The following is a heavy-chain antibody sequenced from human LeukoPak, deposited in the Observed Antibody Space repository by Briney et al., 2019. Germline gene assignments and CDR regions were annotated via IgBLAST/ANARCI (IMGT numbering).Heavy chain of an antibody. CDR2: ISGSGGST. D-gene: IGHD3-3*01. V-gene: IGHV3-23*01. J-gene: IGHJ3*02. Sequence: GGSLRLSCAASGFTFSSYAMSWVRQAPGKGLEWVSAISGSGGSTYYADSVKGRFTISRDNSKNTLYLQMNSLRAEDTAVYYCAKPVPRDYDFWSGYFTDAFDIWGQGTMVTVSS. CDR1: GFTFSSYA. CDR3: AKPVPRDYDFWSGYFTDAFDI.